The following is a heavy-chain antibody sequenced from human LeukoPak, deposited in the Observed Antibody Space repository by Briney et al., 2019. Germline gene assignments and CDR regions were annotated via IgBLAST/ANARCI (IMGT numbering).Heavy chain of an antibody. V-gene: IGHV3-33*01. Sequence: PGGSLRLSCAASGFTFSSYGMHWVRQAPGKGLEWVAVIWYDGSNKYYADSVKGRFTISRDNSKNTLYLQMNSLRAEDTAVYYCARIWLGELYVSIDYWGQGTLVTVSS. D-gene: IGHD3-10*01. CDR1: GFTFSSYG. CDR2: IWYDGSNK. CDR3: ARIWLGELYVSIDY. J-gene: IGHJ4*02.